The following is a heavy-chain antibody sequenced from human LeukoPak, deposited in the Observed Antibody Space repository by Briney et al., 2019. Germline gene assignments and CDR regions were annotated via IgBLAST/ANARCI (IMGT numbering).Heavy chain of an antibody. J-gene: IGHJ4*02. CDR3: AGASSKWELSF. CDR2: YIPMFGTA. Sequence: SVKVSCKASGGTFTRYAISWVRQAPGQGLEWMGGYIPMFGTANYAQNFQNRVTITADESTSTFSMEVSSLRPEDTAVYFCAGASSKWELSFWGQGTLVTVSS. CDR1: GGTFTRYA. D-gene: IGHD1-26*01. V-gene: IGHV1-69*13.